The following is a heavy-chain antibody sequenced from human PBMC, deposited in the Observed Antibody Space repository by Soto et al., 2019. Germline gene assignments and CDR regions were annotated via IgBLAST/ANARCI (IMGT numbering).Heavy chain of an antibody. CDR1: GFTFSNYG. D-gene: IGHD4-17*01. CDR3: ARAALYGYDY. V-gene: IGHV3-48*02. CDR2: IGGRSTTI. J-gene: IGHJ4*02. Sequence: GGSLRLSCAASGFTFSNYGMNWVRQAPGKGLEWVSYIGGRSTTIHYADSVKGRFTISRDKAKDSLYLQMNSLRDEDTAVYYCARAALYGYDYWGQGTLVTVSS.